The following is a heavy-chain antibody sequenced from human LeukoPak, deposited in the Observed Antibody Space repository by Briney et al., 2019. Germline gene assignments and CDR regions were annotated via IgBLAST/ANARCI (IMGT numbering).Heavy chain of an antibody. CDR1: GFTFSSYA. J-gene: IGHJ5*02. V-gene: IGHV3-23*01. CDR2: ISGSGGST. D-gene: IGHD3-10*01. CDR3: AKERGSGSYYDWFDP. Sequence: GGSLRLSCAASGFTFSSYAMSWVRRALGKGLEWVSAISGSGGSTYYADSVKGRFTISRDNSKNTLYLQMDSLRAEDTAVYYCAKERGSGSYYDWFDPWGQGTLVTVSS.